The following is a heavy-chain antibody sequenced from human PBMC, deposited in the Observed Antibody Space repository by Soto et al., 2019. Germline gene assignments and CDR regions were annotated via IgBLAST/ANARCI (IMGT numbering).Heavy chain of an antibody. J-gene: IGHJ4*02. D-gene: IGHD2-15*01. CDR1: GFTFDDYA. CDR2: ISWNSGSI. Sequence: EVQLVESGGGLVQPGRSLRLSCAASGFTFDDYAMHWVRHAPGKGLEWVSGISWNSGSIGYADSVKGRFTISRDNAKNSLYLQMNSLRAEDTALYYCAKVIGGYGGNFDYWGQGTLVTVSS. CDR3: AKVIGGYGGNFDY. V-gene: IGHV3-9*01.